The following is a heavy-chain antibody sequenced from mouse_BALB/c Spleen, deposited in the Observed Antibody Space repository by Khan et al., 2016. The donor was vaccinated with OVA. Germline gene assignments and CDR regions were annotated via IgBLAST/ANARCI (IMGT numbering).Heavy chain of an antibody. CDR3: TRDGAYYRNDGWFAY. Sequence: QVQLKESGAELARPGASVKMSCKASGYTFTTYTIHWIKQRPGQGLEWIGFINPNNVYTNYNQKFKDKVTLTADKSSTTAYMQLNSLTSDDSAVYYCTRDGAYYRNDGWFAYWGQGTLVTVSA. J-gene: IGHJ3*01. V-gene: IGHV1-4*01. D-gene: IGHD2-14*01. CDR2: INPNNVYT. CDR1: GYTFTTYT.